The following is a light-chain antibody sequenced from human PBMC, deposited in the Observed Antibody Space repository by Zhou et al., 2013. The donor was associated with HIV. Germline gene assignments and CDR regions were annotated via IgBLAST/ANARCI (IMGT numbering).Light chain of an antibody. CDR3: QQSYSTQIT. CDR2: AAS. CDR1: QSVSIY. Sequence: DIQMTQSPSSLSASVGDRVTITCRASQSVSIYVNWFQLKPGKAPNLLIHAASNLQSGVPSRFSGSGSGTDFTLTISSLQPEDFATYYCQQSYSTQITFGQGTRLEIK. V-gene: IGKV1-39*01. J-gene: IGKJ5*01.